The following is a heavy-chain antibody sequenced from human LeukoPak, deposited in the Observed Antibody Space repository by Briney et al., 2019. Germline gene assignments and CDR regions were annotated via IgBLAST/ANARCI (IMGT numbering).Heavy chain of an antibody. D-gene: IGHD3-10*01. Sequence: SETLSLTCAVYGGSLSGYYWSWIRQPPGKGLEWIGEINHSGSTNYNPSLKSRVSISVDTSKNQLSLKLSSVTAADTAVYYCARGEPYYYGSGNGPGSGWFDPWGQGTLVIVSS. J-gene: IGHJ5*02. CDR3: ARGEPYYYGSGNGPGSGWFDP. CDR2: INHSGST. CDR1: GGSLSGYY. V-gene: IGHV4-34*01.